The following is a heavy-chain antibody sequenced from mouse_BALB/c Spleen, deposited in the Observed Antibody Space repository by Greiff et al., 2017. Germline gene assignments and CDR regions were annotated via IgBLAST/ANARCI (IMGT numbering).Heavy chain of an antibody. D-gene: IGHD2-4*01. V-gene: IGHV5-6-5*01. CDR2: ISSGGST. CDR3: ARGKEIYYDYDEGYFDY. J-gene: IGHJ2*01. Sequence: EVQVVESGGGLVKPGGSLKLSCAASGFTFSSYAMSWVRQTPEKRLEWVASISSGGSTYYPDSVKGRFTISRDNARNILYLQMSSLRSEDTAMYYCARGKEIYYDYDEGYFDYWGQGTTLTVSS. CDR1: GFTFSSYA.